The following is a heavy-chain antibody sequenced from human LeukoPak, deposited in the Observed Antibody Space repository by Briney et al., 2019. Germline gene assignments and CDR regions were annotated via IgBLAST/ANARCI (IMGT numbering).Heavy chain of an antibody. CDR1: GYSISSGYY. J-gene: IGHJ3*02. CDR3: ARVLVGLRFQRAFDI. V-gene: IGHV4-38-2*02. D-gene: IGHD2-21*02. CDR2: IYHSEST. Sequence: SETPSLTCTVSGYSISSGYYWGWIRQPPGKGLEWIGSIYHSESTYYNPSLKSRVTISVDTSKNQFSLKLSSVTAADTAVSYCARVLVGLRFQRAFDIWGQGTMVTVSS.